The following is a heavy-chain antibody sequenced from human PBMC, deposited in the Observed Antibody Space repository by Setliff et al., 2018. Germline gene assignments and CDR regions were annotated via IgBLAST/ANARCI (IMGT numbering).Heavy chain of an antibody. CDR2: INQSGST. CDR1: GGSFSTYY. J-gene: IGHJ4*02. V-gene: IGHV4-34*01. CDR3: TVYNTGSSKDHY. Sequence: PSETLSLTCAVYGGSFSTYYWLWIRQPPGKGLEWIGEINQSGSTNYNPSLKSRVTISVDTSKNQFSLKLSSVTAADTALYYSTVYNTGSSKDHYWGQGTPVTVSS. D-gene: IGHD2-8*02.